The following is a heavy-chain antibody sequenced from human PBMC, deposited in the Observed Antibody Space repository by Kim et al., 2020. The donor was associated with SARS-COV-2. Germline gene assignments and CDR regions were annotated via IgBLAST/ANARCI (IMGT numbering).Heavy chain of an antibody. V-gene: IGHV4-4*02. D-gene: IGHD2-2*02. CDR3: AITPLYGGGRFDY. J-gene: IGHJ4*02. Sequence: YNPSLKSRVTISVDKSKNQFSLKLSSVTAADTAVYYCAITPLYGGGRFDYWGQGTLVTVSS.